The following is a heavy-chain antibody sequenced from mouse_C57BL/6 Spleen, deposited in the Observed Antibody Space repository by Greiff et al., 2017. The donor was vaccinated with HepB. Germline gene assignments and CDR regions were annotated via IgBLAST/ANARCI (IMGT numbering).Heavy chain of an antibody. CDR1: GFTFSSYG. D-gene: IGHD2-2*01. J-gene: IGHJ2*01. Sequence: EVKLMESGGDLVKPGGSLKLSCAASGFTFSSYGMSWVRQTPDKRLEWVATISSGGSYTYYPDSVKGRFTISRDNAKNTLYLQMSSLKSEDTAMYYCARRGYDAVDYWGQGTTLTVSS. CDR3: ARRGYDAVDY. V-gene: IGHV5-6*02. CDR2: ISSGGSYT.